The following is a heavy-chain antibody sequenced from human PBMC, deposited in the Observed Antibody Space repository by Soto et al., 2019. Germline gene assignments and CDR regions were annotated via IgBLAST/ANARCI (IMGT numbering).Heavy chain of an antibody. D-gene: IGHD3-3*02. V-gene: IGHV1-2*02. Sequence: SVKVSCKASGYTFTGQYMHWVRQAPGQGLEWMGWINPDSGDTKYAQKFQGRVTMTRDTSISTVYMELSRLKSDDTAVYYCARDRGNMVAIFHHYYGMDVWGQGTTVTVSS. CDR1: GYTFTGQY. J-gene: IGHJ6*02. CDR3: ARDRGNMVAIFHHYYGMDV. CDR2: INPDSGDT.